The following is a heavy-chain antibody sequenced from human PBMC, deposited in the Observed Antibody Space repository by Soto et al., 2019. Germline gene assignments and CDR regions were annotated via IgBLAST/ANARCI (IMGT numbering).Heavy chain of an antibody. CDR3: ARGTTSSFPTAYFDF. Sequence: HVQLRESGPGLVKSSETLSLTCTVSGDPISDHYWTWLRQPPGKGLEWIGSISYTGSTNHNPSLRGRVIISVDTSKRQISLELSSVTAADTAVFYCARGTTSSFPTAYFDFWGRGTQVNVSS. D-gene: IGHD4-17*01. CDR2: ISYTGST. J-gene: IGHJ2*01. CDR1: GDPISDHY. V-gene: IGHV4-59*11.